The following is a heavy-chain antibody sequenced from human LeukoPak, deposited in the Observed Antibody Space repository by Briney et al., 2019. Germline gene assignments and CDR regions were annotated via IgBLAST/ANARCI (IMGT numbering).Heavy chain of an antibody. CDR1: GFTFDDYA. CDR3: AKDKTYCSGGSCYSGFDY. Sequence: GGSLRLSCAASGFTFDDYAMHWVRQAPGKGLEWVSGISWSSGSTGYADSVKGRFTISRDNAKNSLYLQMNSLRAEDTALYYCAKDKTYCSGGSCYSGFDYWGQGTLVTVSS. CDR2: ISWSSGST. V-gene: IGHV3-9*01. J-gene: IGHJ4*02. D-gene: IGHD2-15*01.